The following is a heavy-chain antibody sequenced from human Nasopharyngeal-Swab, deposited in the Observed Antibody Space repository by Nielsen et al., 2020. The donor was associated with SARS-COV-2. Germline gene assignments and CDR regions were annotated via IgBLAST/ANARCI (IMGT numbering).Heavy chain of an antibody. Sequence: GESLKISCVVSGFTFSSYSMNWVRQAPGKGLEWVSSISSSSSYIYYADSVKGRFTISRDNAKNSLYLQMNSLRAEDTAVFYCAREATMVRGGRGYWGQGTLVTVSS. CDR3: AREATMVRGGRGY. V-gene: IGHV3-21*01. D-gene: IGHD3-10*01. CDR2: ISSSSSYI. CDR1: GFTFSSYS. J-gene: IGHJ4*02.